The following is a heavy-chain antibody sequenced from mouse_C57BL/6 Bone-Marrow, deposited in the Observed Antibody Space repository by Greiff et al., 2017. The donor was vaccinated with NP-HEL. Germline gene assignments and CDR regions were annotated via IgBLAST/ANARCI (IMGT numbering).Heavy chain of an antibody. CDR3: ARGEYYYGSSSFDY. Sequence: VKLMESGAELARPGASVKLSCKASGYTFTSYGISWVKQRTGQGLEWIGEIYPRSGNTYYNEKFKGKATLTADKSSSTAYMELRSLTSEDSAVYFCARGEYYYGSSSFDYWGQGTTLTVSS. J-gene: IGHJ2*01. D-gene: IGHD1-1*01. CDR2: IYPRSGNT. CDR1: GYTFTSYG. V-gene: IGHV1-81*01.